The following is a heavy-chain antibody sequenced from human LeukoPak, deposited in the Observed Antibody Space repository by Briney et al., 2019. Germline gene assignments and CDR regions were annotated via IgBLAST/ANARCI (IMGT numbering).Heavy chain of an antibody. V-gene: IGHV3-30*03. CDR1: GFTFSSYS. CDR2: ISYDGSNK. D-gene: IGHD3-16*01. Sequence: GGSLRLTCAASGFTFSSYSMNWVRQAPGKGLEWVAVISYDGSNKYYADSVKGRFTISRDNSKNTLYLQMNSLRAEDTAVYYCATHIGPFDYWGQGTLVTVSS. CDR3: ATHIGPFDY. J-gene: IGHJ4*02.